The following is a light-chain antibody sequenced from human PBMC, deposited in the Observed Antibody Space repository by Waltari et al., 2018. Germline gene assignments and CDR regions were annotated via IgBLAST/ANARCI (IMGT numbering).Light chain of an antibody. CDR3: MQATHWPYT. CDR2: EVS. J-gene: IGKJ2*01. Sequence: DAVMTQSPLSLPVTLGQPASTSCSLGQSLVHSDGNTYLNWFQQRPGQSPRRLIYEVSNRDSGVPDRFSGSGSGPDFTLKISRVEAEDVGIYYCMQATHWPYTFGQGTKLEIK. V-gene: IGKV2-30*02. CDR1: QSLVHSDGNTY.